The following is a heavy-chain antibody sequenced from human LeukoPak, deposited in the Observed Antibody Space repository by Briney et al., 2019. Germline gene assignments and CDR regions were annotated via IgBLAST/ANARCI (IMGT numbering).Heavy chain of an antibody. D-gene: IGHD3-10*02. J-gene: IGHJ6*02. V-gene: IGHV4-34*01. CDR3: ARAPPITMSRYGLDF. CDR1: GFTFSTYA. CDR2: INHSGST. Sequence: GSLRLSCAASGFTFSTYAMSWIRQPPGKGLEWIGEINHSGSTNYNPSLKSRVTISVDTSKNQFSLNLSSVTAADTAVYYCARAPPITMSRYGLDFWGQGTTVTVSS.